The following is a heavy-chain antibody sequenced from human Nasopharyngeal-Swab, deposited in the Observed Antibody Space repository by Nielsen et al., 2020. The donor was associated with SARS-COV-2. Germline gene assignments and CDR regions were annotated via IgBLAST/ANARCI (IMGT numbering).Heavy chain of an antibody. Sequence: GESLKISCAASGFTFSNYAMTWVRQAHRKGLEWVSTNSGSGGSAYYADPVKGRFTISRDNSKNTLFLQMRSLRAEDTAIYYCAKDGPLIDLLLDFNHFDCWGQGTLVTVSS. J-gene: IGHJ4*02. D-gene: IGHD3-9*01. V-gene: IGHV3-23*01. CDR2: NSGSGGSA. CDR3: AKDGPLIDLLLDFNHFDC. CDR1: GFTFSNYA.